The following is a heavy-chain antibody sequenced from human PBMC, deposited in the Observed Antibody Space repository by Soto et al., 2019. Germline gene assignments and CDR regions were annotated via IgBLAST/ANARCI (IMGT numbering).Heavy chain of an antibody. D-gene: IGHD6-13*01. CDR1: GFTFSNHA. V-gene: IGHV3-33*01. Sequence: QVQRVESGGGVVQPGTSLRLSCTTSGFTFSNHAMHWVRQAPGKGLEWVAQIWYDGSNKYYADSVKGRFTISRDNSRNMVYVQMNSLRVEDTAVYYCARDGQQLAPYALDVWGQGTSVTVSS. J-gene: IGHJ6*02. CDR2: IWYDGSNK. CDR3: ARDGQQLAPYALDV.